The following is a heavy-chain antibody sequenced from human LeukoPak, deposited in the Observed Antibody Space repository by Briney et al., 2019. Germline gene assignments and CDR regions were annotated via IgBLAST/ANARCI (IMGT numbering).Heavy chain of an antibody. J-gene: IGHJ3*02. CDR2: ITDSGNT. Sequence: SETLSLNSTVSSRPTTTHSWRWIRQPPGKELQWTSTITDSGNTNYNPYLKSRVTISVDTSKNQFSMKLSSVTAADTAVYYCARDGRFPRRTFGIWGQGTMVTVSS. D-gene: IGHD3-3*01. V-gene: IGHV4-59*11. CDR3: ARDGRFPRRTFGI. CDR1: SRPTTTHS.